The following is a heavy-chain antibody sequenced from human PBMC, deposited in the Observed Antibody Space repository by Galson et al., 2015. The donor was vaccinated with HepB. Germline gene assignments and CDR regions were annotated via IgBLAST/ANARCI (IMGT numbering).Heavy chain of an antibody. CDR1: GFTFSTSG. Sequence: SLRLSCAASGFTFSTSGMHWVRQAPGKGLDWVAVISYDGNKMYYGESVKGRFTISRDNFRSTLYLQMNSLRAEDTAVYYCARGRTLGVFRFADSWGQGTLVTVSS. CDR3: ARGRTLGVFRFADS. J-gene: IGHJ4*02. D-gene: IGHD3-16*01. V-gene: IGHV3-30*03. CDR2: ISYDGNKM.